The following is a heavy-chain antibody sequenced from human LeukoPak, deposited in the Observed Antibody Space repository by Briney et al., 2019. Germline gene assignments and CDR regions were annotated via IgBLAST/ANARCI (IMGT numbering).Heavy chain of an antibody. D-gene: IGHD3-10*01. CDR1: GYTFTNYA. CDR2: ISAYNGNT. J-gene: IGHJ4*02. Sequence: ASVKVSCKASGYTFTNYAITWVPQAPGQGLEWMGWISAYNGNTNYAQKLQGRVTMTTDTSTNTAYMELRSLRSDDTAVYYCARDLDGSGSYYYWGQGTLVAVSS. V-gene: IGHV1-18*01. CDR3: ARDLDGSGSYYY.